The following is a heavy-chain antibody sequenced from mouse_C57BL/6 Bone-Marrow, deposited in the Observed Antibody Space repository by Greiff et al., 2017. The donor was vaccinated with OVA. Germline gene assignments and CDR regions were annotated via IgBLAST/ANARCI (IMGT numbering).Heavy chain of an antibody. J-gene: IGHJ4*01. CDR2: IYPRSGNT. V-gene: IGHV1-81*01. CDR1: GYTFTSYG. D-gene: IGHD1-1*01. Sequence: VQLQQSGAELARPGASVKLSCKASGYTFTSYGISWVKQRTGQGLEWIGEIYPRSGNTYYNEKFKGKATLTADKSSSTAYMELRSLTSEDSAVYFCARGDYDGSSYEDYYAMDYWGQGTSVTVSS. CDR3: ARGDYDGSSYEDYYAMDY.